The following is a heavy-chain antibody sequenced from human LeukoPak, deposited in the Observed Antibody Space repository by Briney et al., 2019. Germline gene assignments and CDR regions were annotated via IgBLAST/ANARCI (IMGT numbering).Heavy chain of an antibody. J-gene: IGHJ3*02. Sequence: PGGSLRLSCAASGFTFSSYSMNWVRQAPGKGLEWVSSISSSSSYIYYADSVKGRFTISGDNAKNSLYLQMNSLRAEDTAVYYCARGKSAALGAFDIWGQGTMVTVSS. CDR2: ISSSSSYI. V-gene: IGHV3-21*01. CDR3: ARGKSAALGAFDI. D-gene: IGHD2-2*01. CDR1: GFTFSSYS.